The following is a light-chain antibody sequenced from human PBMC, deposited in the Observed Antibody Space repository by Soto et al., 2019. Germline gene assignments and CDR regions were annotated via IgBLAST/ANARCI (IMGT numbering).Light chain of an antibody. Sequence: SLTLSTRERATLSCRASQSVSSYLAWYQQKPGQAPRLLIYDTSNRATGIPARFSGSGSGTDFTLTFSSLEPEDFAVYYWEHHKTFGHGTKVDIK. J-gene: IGKJ1*01. CDR1: QSVSSY. CDR3: EHHKT. V-gene: IGKV3-11*01. CDR2: DTS.